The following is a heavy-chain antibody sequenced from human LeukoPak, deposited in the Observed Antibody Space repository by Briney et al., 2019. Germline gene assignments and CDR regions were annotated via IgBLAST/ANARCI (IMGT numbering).Heavy chain of an antibody. CDR3: ARTEYYGGDY. Sequence: GASVKVSCKASGYIFDIYALIWVRQAPGQGLEWMGWINPNSGGTNYAQKFQGRVTMTRDTSISTAYMELSRLRSDDTAVYYCARTEYYGGDYWGQGTLVTVSS. CDR2: INPNSGGT. J-gene: IGHJ4*02. V-gene: IGHV1-2*02. D-gene: IGHD4-17*01. CDR1: GYIFDIYA.